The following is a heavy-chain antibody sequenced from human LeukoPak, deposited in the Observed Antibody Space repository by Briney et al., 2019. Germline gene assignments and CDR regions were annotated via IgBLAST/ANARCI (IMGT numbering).Heavy chain of an antibody. J-gene: IGHJ5*02. Sequence: ASVKGSCKASGYTFTSYYMHWVRQAPGQGLEWMGIINPSGGSTSYAQKFQGRVTMTRDTSTSTVYMELSSLRSEDTAVYYCARVKEGSSGWDNWFDPWGQGTLVTVSS. CDR2: INPSGGST. CDR1: GYTFTSYY. CDR3: ARVKEGSSGWDNWFDP. V-gene: IGHV1-46*01. D-gene: IGHD6-19*01.